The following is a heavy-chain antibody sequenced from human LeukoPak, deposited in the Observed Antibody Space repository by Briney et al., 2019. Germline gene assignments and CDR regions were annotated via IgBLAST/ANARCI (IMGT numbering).Heavy chain of an antibody. CDR2: ISSSSSTI. D-gene: IGHD5-18*01. V-gene: IGHV3-48*04. CDR3: AKGVVRTAMVFGFDY. CDR1: GFTFSSYS. Sequence: GGSLRLSCAASGFTFSSYSMNWVRQAPGKGLEWVSYISSSSSTIYYADSVKGRFTISRDNAKNSLYLQMNSLRAEDTAVYYCAKGVVRTAMVFGFDYWGQGTLVTVSS. J-gene: IGHJ4*02.